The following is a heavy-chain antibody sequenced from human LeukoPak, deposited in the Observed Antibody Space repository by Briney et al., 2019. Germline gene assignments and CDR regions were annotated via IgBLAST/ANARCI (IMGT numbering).Heavy chain of an antibody. D-gene: IGHD2-15*01. J-gene: IGHJ3*02. CDR1: GFNFDDYG. V-gene: IGHV3-20*04. CDR3: ARGEIVGYCSGGSCYRPIDI. CDR2: INWNGGST. Sequence: GGSLRLSCAASGFNFDDYGMSWVRQAPGKGLEWVSGINWNGGSTGYADSVKGRFTISRDNAKNSLFLQMNSLRAEDTALYYCARGEIVGYCSGGSCYRPIDIWDQGTMVTVSS.